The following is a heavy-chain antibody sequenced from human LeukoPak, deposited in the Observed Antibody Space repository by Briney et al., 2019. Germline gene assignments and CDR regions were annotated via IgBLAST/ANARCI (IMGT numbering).Heavy chain of an antibody. D-gene: IGHD1-20*01. CDR1: GYTFTDYY. V-gene: IGHV1-46*01. CDR3: VTFHRWDAFDL. J-gene: IGHJ3*01. Sequence: GASVRVSCKASGYTFTDYYMHWVRQATGQGLEWMGIINPSDGSTNYAQKFQGRVTMTRDTSTSTVYMEVSSLRSEDTAVYYCVTFHRWDAFDLWGQGTLVTVSS. CDR2: INPSDGST.